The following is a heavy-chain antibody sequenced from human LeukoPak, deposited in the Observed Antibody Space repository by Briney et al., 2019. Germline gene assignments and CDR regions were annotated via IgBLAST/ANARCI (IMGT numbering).Heavy chain of an antibody. CDR3: AREIEVLAIDI. CDR1: GFTFDDYA. V-gene: IGHV3-9*01. CDR2: ISWNSGSI. J-gene: IGHJ3*02. Sequence: GGSLRLSCAASGFTFDDYAMHWVRQAPGKGLEWVSGISWNSGSIGYADSVKGRFTISRDNAKNSLYLQMNSLRAEDTAVYYCAREIEVLAIDIWGQGTMVTVSS. D-gene: IGHD3-22*01.